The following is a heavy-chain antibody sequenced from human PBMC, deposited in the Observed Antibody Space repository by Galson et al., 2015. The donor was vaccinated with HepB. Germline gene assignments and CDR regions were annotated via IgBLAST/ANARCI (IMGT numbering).Heavy chain of an antibody. V-gene: IGHV3-30-3*01. D-gene: IGHD2-2*02. CDR3: ARVVVPAAIHGPLGR. CDR2: ISYDGSNK. CDR1: GFTFSSYA. J-gene: IGHJ4*02. Sequence: SLRLSCAASGFTFSSYAMHWVRQAPGKGLEWVAVISYDGSNKYYADSVKGRFTISRDNSKNTLYLQMNSLRAEDTAVYYCARVVVPAAIHGPLGRWGQGTLVTVSS.